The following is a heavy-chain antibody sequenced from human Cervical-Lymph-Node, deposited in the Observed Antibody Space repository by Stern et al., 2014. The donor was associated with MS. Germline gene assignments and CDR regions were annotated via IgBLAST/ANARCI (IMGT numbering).Heavy chain of an antibody. CDR2: LGWNSEGR. CDR3: AKADDYAAGIDA. D-gene: IGHD3-16*01. Sequence: EVQLVESGGGMVQPGRSLRLSCEASGFKFDDFAMHWVRQAPGKGLEWVSGLGWNSEGRGYADSVQGRFTISRDNAKSSLYLQMNSLTAEDTALYYCAKADDYAAGIDAWGKGTLVVVSS. J-gene: IGHJ5*02. V-gene: IGHV3-9*01. CDR1: GFKFDDFA.